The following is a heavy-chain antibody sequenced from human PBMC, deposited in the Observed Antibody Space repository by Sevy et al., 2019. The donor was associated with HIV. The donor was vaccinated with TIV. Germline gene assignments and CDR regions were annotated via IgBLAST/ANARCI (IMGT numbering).Heavy chain of an antibody. J-gene: IGHJ5*02. CDR1: GFTVSSNY. CDR2: IYAGGST. Sequence: GGSLRLSCAASGFTVSSNYMTWVRQAPGKGLEWVSVIYAGGSTYYADSVKGRFTISRDDSKNTLYLQMNSLRAEDTVIYYCTRDYLRRNRFDPWGQGTLVTVSS. V-gene: IGHV3-66*01. D-gene: IGHD4-17*01. CDR3: TRDYLRRNRFDP.